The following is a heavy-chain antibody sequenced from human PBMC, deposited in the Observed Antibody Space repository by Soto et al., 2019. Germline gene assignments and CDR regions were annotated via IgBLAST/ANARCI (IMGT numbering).Heavy chain of an antibody. CDR3: ARGATHGSSGYFWLDP. D-gene: IGHD6-13*01. J-gene: IGHJ5*02. CDR1: GGTFSTYP. Sequence: QVQLVQSGAEVRMPGSSVKVSCKASGGTFSTYPINWVRQAPGQGLEWMGGIIPLFGTTNYAQKFKGRVTITADESTSTAYTEMSSLRAEDAAVYYCARGATHGSSGYFWLDPWGQGTLVTVSS. V-gene: IGHV1-69*01. CDR2: IIPLFGTT.